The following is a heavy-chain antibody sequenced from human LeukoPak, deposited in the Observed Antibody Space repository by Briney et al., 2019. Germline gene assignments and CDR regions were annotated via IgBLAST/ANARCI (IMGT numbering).Heavy chain of an antibody. CDR3: ARDRYSGHEGNAFDI. CDR2: IIPILGIA. CDR1: GGTFSSSA. D-gene: IGHD5-12*01. J-gene: IGHJ3*02. V-gene: IGHV1-69*04. Sequence: SVKVSCKASGGTFSSSAITWLRQAPGQGLEWMGRIIPILGIANYAQKFQGRVTIIADKSTSTAYMELSSLRSEDAAVYYCARDRYSGHEGNAFDILGQGTMVTVSS.